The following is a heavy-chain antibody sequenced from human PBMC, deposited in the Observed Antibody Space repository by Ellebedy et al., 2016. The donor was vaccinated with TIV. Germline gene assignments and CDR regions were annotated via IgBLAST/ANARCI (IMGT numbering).Heavy chain of an antibody. CDR1: GGSISSGASY. J-gene: IGHJ3*02. CDR3: VDQLTGLDAFDI. CDR2: IYSSGNS. Sequence: SETLSLTCTVSGGSISSGASYWSWVRQPPGKGLEWIGYIYSSGNSYYNPSLKSRVTISVHPSKDQFSLKLSSVTASDTAVYYWVDQLTGLDAFDIWGQGTVVTVSS. V-gene: IGHV4-30-4*08. D-gene: IGHD7-27*01.